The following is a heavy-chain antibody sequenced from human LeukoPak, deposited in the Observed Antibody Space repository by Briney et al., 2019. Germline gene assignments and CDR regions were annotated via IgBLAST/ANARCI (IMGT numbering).Heavy chain of an antibody. CDR3: ARDLLDYGTAYYDVGIFDS. CDR1: GFSFSTSG. CDR2: ISKDGRKN. Sequence: GGSLRLSCEASGFSFSTSGVHWVRQAPGKGLEWMAVISKDGRKNHYADSVKGRFTISRDNSKSTLFLQMDSLRPEDTGIYYCARDLLDYGTAYYDVGIFDSWGQGTRVTVSS. D-gene: IGHD3-16*01. J-gene: IGHJ4*02. V-gene: IGHV3-30*04.